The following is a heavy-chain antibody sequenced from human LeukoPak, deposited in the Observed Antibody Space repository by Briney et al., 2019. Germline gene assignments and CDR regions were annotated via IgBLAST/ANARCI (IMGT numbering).Heavy chain of an antibody. V-gene: IGHV5-51*01. Sequence: GESLKISCKGSGYRFTKYWIAWVRQMPGKGLQWMGIIDPGDSETRYSPSFQGQVTITADKSISTAYLQWSSLKASDTAMYYCARLNDGFDIWGQGAMVIVSS. CDR1: GYRFTKYW. J-gene: IGHJ3*02. CDR3: ARLNDGFDI. CDR2: IDPGDSET.